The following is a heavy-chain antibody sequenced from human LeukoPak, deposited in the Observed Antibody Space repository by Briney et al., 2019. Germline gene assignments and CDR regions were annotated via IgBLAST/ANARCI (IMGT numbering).Heavy chain of an antibody. J-gene: IGHJ5*02. D-gene: IGHD6-13*01. CDR3: ARVRWEQQLVLRWFDP. V-gene: IGHV4-34*01. CDR2: INHSGST. CDR1: GGSFSGYY. Sequence: SETLSLTCAVYGGSFSGYYWSWNRQPPGKGLEWIGEINHSGSTNYNPSLKRRATISVNTSKKQFSLNRSSVTPADTAVYYCARVRWEQQLVLRWFDPWGQGTLVTVSP.